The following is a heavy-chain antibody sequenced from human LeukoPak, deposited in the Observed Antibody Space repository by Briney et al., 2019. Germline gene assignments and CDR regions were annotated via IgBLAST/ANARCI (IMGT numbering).Heavy chain of an antibody. Sequence: PGASLRLSCAASGFTFDDYAMHWVRHAPVKGLEWVSGISWNSGSIGYADPVKGRFTISRDNAKNSLYLQMNSLRAEDTALYYCAKDRGYDSSGYYLDYWGQGTLVTVSS. D-gene: IGHD3-22*01. CDR2: ISWNSGSI. V-gene: IGHV3-9*01. CDR3: AKDRGYDSSGYYLDY. CDR1: GFTFDDYA. J-gene: IGHJ4*02.